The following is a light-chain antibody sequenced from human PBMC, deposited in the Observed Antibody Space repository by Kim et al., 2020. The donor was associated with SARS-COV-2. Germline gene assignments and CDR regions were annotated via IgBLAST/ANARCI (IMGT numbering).Light chain of an antibody. CDR3: SSYTASSTLV. Sequence: QSALTQPASVSGSPGQSITISCTGTSSDVSGYNYVSWYQQHPGKAPKLMIYDVSNRPSGMSNRFSGSKSGNTASLTISGLQAEDEADYYCSSYTASSTLVFGGGTQLTVL. V-gene: IGLV2-14*03. CDR1: SSDVSGYNY. CDR2: DVS. J-gene: IGLJ3*02.